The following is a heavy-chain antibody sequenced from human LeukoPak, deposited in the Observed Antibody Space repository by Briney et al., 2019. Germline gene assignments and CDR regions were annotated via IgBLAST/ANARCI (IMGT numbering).Heavy chain of an antibody. CDR1: GGSFSGYY. V-gene: IGHV4-34*01. D-gene: IGHD2-2*01. J-gene: IGHJ4*02. CDR2: INHSGST. CDR3: AREAAYCSSTSCYLQK. Sequence: SETLSLTCAVYGGSFSGYYWSWIRQPPGKGLEWIGEINHSGSTNYNPSLKSRVTISVDTSKNQFSLKLSSVTAADTAVYYCAREAAYCSSTSCYLQKWGQGTLVTVSS.